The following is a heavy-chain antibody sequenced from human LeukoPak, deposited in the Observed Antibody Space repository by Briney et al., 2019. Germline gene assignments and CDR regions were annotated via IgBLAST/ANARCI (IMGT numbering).Heavy chain of an antibody. CDR3: AKSGQFDS. V-gene: IGHV3-23*01. CDR2: IDGSGGST. Sequence: PGGSLRLSCAASRFTFNNYAMSWVRQAPGKGLDWVATIDGSGGSTYYADSVKGRFTVSRDNSKNTVYLQMSSLRAEDTAVYYCAKSGQFDSWGQGTLVTVSS. J-gene: IGHJ4*02. CDR1: RFTFNNYA.